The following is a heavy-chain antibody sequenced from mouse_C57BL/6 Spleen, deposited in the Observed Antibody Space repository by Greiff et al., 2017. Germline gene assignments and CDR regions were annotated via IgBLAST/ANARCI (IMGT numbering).Heavy chain of an antibody. CDR3: ASGDGYYFDY. CDR1: GYTFTSYW. J-gene: IGHJ2*01. CDR2: IDPSDSET. Sequence: QVQLRQPGAELVRPGSSVKLSCKASGYTFTSYWMHWVKQRPIQGLEWIGNIDPSDSETHYNQKFKDKATLTVDKSSSTAYMQLSSLTSGDSAVYYCASGDGYYFDYWGQGTTLTVSS. V-gene: IGHV1-52*01.